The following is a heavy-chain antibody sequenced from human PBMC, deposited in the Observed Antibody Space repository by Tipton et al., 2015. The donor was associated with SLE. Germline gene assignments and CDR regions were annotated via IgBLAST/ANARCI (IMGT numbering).Heavy chain of an antibody. CDR3: ARTGYCSGGSCYFYFDY. CDR2: MNPNSGNT. V-gene: IGHV1-8*02. D-gene: IGHD2-15*01. Sequence: QLVQSGAEVKKPGASVKVSCKASGYTFTSYDINWVRQATGQGLEWMGWMNPNSGNTGYAQKFQGRVTMTRNTSISTAYMELSSLRSEDTAVYYCARTGYCSGGSCYFYFDYWGQGTLVTVSS. CDR1: GYTFTSYD. J-gene: IGHJ4*02.